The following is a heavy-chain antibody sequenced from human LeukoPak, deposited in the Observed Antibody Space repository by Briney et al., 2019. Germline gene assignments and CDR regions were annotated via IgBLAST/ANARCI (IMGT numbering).Heavy chain of an antibody. D-gene: IGHD6-13*01. V-gene: IGHV4-59*01. J-gene: IGHJ5*02. Sequence: PSETLSLTCTVSGGSISPYYWSWFRQPPGKGLEWIGFIYYSGTTNYNPSLKSLATMSVDTSKNQFSLKLSSVTAADTAVYYCARGWYSSPLNNWFDPWGQGPLVTVSS. CDR3: ARGWYSSPLNNWFDP. CDR1: GGSISPYY. CDR2: IYYSGTT.